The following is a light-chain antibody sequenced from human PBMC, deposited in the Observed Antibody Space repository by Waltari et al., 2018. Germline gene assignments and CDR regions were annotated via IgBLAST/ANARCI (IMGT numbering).Light chain of an antibody. Sequence: IVMTQSPSSLSASTGDRVTITCRASQSVSTYLAWYQQKPGKAPKLLIYAASTLQRGVPSRFSGSGSGTDFTLSISCLQSEDFATYYCQQYYDYLRTFGQGTRLEIK. CDR3: QQYYDYLRT. CDR1: QSVSTY. V-gene: IGKV1-8*01. CDR2: AAS. J-gene: IGKJ5*01.